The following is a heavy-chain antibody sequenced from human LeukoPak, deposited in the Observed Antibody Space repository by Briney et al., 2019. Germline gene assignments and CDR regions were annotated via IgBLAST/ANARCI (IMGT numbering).Heavy chain of an antibody. CDR2: INSSGGST. CDR1: GYTFTSYY. D-gene: IGHD3-22*01. J-gene: IGHJ3*02. Sequence: ASVKVSCKASGYTFTSYYMHWVRQAPGQGLEWMGIINSSGGSTSYAQKFQGRVTMTRDMSTSTVYMELSSLRSEDTAVYYCARGRPYYYDSSGYYEDAFDIWGQGTMVTVSS. V-gene: IGHV1-46*01. CDR3: ARGRPYYYDSSGYYEDAFDI.